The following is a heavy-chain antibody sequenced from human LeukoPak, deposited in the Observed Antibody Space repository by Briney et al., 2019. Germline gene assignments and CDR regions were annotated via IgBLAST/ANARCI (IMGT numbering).Heavy chain of an antibody. V-gene: IGHV3-15*01. CDR1: GFTFSNAW. CDR2: IKSKTDGGTT. Sequence: PGGSLRLSCAASGFTFSNAWMSWVRQAPGKGLEWVGRIKSKTDGGTTDYAAPVKGRFTISRDDSKNTLYLQMNSLKTEDTAVYYCILLRWFEEPGHYYYYYMDVWGKGTTVTVSS. D-gene: IGHD3-10*01. J-gene: IGHJ6*03. CDR3: ILLRWFEEPGHYYYYYMDV.